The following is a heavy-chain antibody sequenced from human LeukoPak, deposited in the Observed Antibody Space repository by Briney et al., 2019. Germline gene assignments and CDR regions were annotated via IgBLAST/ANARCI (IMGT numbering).Heavy chain of an antibody. J-gene: IGHJ4*02. CDR1: GVSISSSNSY. V-gene: IGHV4-39*02. D-gene: IGHD2-2*03. CDR3: ARDLGLGMWVL. CDR2: IYYSGNT. Sequence: PSETLSLTCTVSGVSISSSNSYWGWIRQPPGKGLEWIGSIYYSGNTYYNASLKSQVSISIDTSKNQFSLQLNSVTPEDTAVYYCARDLGLGMWVLWGQGTLVTVSS.